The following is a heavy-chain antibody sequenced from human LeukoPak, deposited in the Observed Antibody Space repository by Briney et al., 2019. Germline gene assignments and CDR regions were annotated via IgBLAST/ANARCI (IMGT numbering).Heavy chain of an antibody. J-gene: IGHJ5*02. CDR2: ISASGDST. D-gene: IGHD1-26*01. CDR3: AKGSGTTYRYNWFDP. Sequence: GGSQRLSCAASGFTFSTYSMTWVRQPPGKGLEWVSAISASGDSTHYAASVKGRFTISRDNSKSTLYLQMKSLRAEDTALYYCAKGSGTTYRYNWFDPWGQGALVTVSS. V-gene: IGHV3-23*01. CDR1: GFTFSTYS.